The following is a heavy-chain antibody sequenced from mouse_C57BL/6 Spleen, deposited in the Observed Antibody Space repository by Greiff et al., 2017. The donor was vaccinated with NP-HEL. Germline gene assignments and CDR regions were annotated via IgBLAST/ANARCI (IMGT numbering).Heavy chain of an antibody. D-gene: IGHD1-1*01. CDR3: ARQGNYGRTYAMDY. V-gene: IGHV5-6*01. CDR1: GFTFSSYG. Sequence: EVQRVESGGDLVKPGGSLKLSCAASGFTFSSYGMSWVRQTPDKRLEWVATISSGGSYTYYPDSVKGRFTISRDNAKTTLYLQMSSLKSEDTAMYYCARQGNYGRTYAMDYWGQGTSVTVSA. CDR2: ISSGGSYT. J-gene: IGHJ4*01.